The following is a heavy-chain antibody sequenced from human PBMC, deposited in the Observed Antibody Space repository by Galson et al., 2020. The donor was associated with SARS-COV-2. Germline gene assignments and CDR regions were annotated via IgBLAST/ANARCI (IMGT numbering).Heavy chain of an antibody. CDR2: LYTSGNT. J-gene: IGHJ4*02. V-gene: IGHV4-4*07. CDR1: GGSISSYS. CDR3: AREGVAAGGRFFDY. D-gene: IGHD6-13*01. Sequence: SETLSLTCTVSGGSISSYSWSWIRQPAGKGLQWIGRLYTSGNTNYSPSLKSRVTMTLDTSKNQFSLNLTSLTAADTAVYSCAREGVAAGGRFFDYWGQGILVTVSS.